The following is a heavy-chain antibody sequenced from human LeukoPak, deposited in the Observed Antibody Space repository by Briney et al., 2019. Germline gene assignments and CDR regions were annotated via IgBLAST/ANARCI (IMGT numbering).Heavy chain of an antibody. D-gene: IGHD2-2*01. Sequence: GGSLRLSCAASGFTFSSYAMSWVRQAPGKGLEWVSAISGSGGSTYYADSVKGRFTISRDNSKNTLYLQMNSLRAEDTAVYYCAKLGLIGKEDIVVVPLGDIWGQGTMVTVSS. CDR3: AKLGLIGKEDIVVVPLGDI. CDR1: GFTFSSYA. CDR2: ISGSGGST. J-gene: IGHJ3*02. V-gene: IGHV3-23*01.